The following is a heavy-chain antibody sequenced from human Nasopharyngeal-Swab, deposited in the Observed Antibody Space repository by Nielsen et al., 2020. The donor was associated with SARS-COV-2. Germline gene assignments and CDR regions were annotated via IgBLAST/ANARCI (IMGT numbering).Heavy chain of an antibody. J-gene: IGHJ6*02. CDR2: IGSSGSSSSTI. D-gene: IGHD6-19*01. CDR1: GFTFSDYY. Sequence: AGSLRLSCAASGFTFSDYYMSWIRQAPGKGPEWVSYIGSSGSSSSTIYYADSVKGRFTISRDNAKNSLYLQMNSLRDEDTAVYYCARSYSSGGMDVWGQGTTVTVSS. V-gene: IGHV3-11*04. CDR3: ARSYSSGGMDV.